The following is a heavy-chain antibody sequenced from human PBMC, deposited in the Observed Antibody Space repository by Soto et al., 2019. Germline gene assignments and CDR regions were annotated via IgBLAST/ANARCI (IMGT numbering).Heavy chain of an antibody. D-gene: IGHD3-9*01. CDR2: IWYDGSNN. CDR1: GFTFSSYG. Sequence: QVQLVESGGGVVQPGRSLRLSCAASGFTFSSYGMHWVRQAPGKGLEWVAVIWYDGSNNYYVDSVKGRFTISRDNSKNALYLQMNSLRAEDTAVYYCARGRPFYDILTGYYRPYGMDVWGQGTTVTVSS. CDR3: ARGRPFYDILTGYYRPYGMDV. J-gene: IGHJ6*02. V-gene: IGHV3-33*01.